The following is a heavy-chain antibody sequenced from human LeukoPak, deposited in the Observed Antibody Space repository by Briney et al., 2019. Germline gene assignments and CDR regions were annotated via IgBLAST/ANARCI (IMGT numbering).Heavy chain of an antibody. CDR2: INPNSGGT. D-gene: IGHD2-15*01. V-gene: IGHV1-2*02. CDR1: GYTFTGYY. J-gene: IGHJ6*02. CDR3: ARVLGSAATYYYYYGMDV. Sequence: ASVTVSCKASGYTFTGYYMHWVRQAPGQGLEWMGWINPNSGGTNYAQKFQGRVTMTRDTSISTAYMELGGLRSDDTAVYYCARVLGSAATYYYYYGMDVWGQGTTVTVSS.